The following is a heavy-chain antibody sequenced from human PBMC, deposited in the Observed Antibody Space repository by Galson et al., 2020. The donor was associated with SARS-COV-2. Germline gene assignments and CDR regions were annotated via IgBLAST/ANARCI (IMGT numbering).Heavy chain of an antibody. CDR3: AKDGGYSYGTDYYYYGMDV. J-gene: IGHJ6*02. CDR1: GFTFSSYG. D-gene: IGHD5-18*01. CDR2: IWYDGSNK. V-gene: IGHV3-33*06. Sequence: VGSLRLSCAASGFTFSSYGMHWVRQAPGKGLEWVAVIWYDGSNKYYADSVKGRFTISRDNSKNTLSMQMNSQRAEDTAVYYCAKDGGYSYGTDYYYYGMDVCGQGTTVTVSS.